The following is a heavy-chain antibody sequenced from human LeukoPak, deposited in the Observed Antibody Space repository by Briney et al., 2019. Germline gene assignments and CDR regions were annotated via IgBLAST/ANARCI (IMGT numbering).Heavy chain of an antibody. CDR1: GGSISSYY. V-gene: IGHV4-4*07. J-gene: IGHJ5*02. D-gene: IGHD4-17*01. CDR3: ARAGDYGDYVGWFDP. Sequence: SETLSLTCTVSGGSISSYYWSWIRQPAGKGLEWIGRIHTSGSTNYNPSLKSRLTMSVDTSKNQFSLNLNSVTAADTAVYHCARAGDYGDYVGWFDPWGQGTLVTVSS. CDR2: IHTSGST.